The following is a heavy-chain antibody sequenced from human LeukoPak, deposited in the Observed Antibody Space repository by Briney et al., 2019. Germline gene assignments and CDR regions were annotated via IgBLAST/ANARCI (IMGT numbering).Heavy chain of an antibody. J-gene: IGHJ4*02. D-gene: IGHD5-18*01. CDR3: ARDQQLWLLGY. Sequence: GGSLRLSCAASGFTFSSYEMNWVRQAPGKGLEWVSYISSSGSTIYYADSVKGRFTISRDNAKNSLYLQMNSLRAGDTAVYYCARDQQLWLLGYWGQGTLVTVSS. CDR1: GFTFSSYE. V-gene: IGHV3-48*03. CDR2: ISSSGSTI.